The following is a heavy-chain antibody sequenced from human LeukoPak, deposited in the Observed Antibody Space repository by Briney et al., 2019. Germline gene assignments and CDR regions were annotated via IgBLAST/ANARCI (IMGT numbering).Heavy chain of an antibody. CDR2: IKQDGSEK. CDR3: ARDNIVLMVYAYYFDY. Sequence: GGSLRLSCAASGFTFSSYWMSWVRQAPGKGLEWVANIKQDGSEKYYVDSVKGRFTISRDNAKNSLYLQMNSLRAEDTAVYYCARDNIVLMVYAYYFDYWGQGTLVTVSS. CDR1: GFTFSSYW. V-gene: IGHV3-7*01. J-gene: IGHJ4*02. D-gene: IGHD2-8*01.